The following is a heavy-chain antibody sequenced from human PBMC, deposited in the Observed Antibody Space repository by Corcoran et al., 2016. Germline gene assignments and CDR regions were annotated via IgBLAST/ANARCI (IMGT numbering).Heavy chain of an antibody. CDR2: IYYSGST. D-gene: IGHD6-13*01. V-gene: IGHV4-39*07. J-gene: IGHJ5*02. CDR1: GGSISSSSYY. CDR3: ARGSPGIAAAGTWFDP. Sequence: QLQLQESGPGLVKPSETLSLTCTVSGGSISSSSYYWGWIRQPPGKGLEWIGSIYYSGSTYYNPSLKSRVTISVDTSKNQFSLKLSSVTAADTAVYYCARGSPGIAAAGTWFDPWGQGTLVTVSS.